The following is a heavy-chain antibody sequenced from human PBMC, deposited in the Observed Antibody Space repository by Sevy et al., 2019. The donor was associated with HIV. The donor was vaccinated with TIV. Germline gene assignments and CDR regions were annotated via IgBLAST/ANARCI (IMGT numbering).Heavy chain of an antibody. Sequence: SETLSLTFTVSGGSISSYYWSWIRQPPGKGLEWIGYIYYSGSTNYNPSLKSRVTISVDTSKNQFSLKLSSVTAADTAVYYCATYYYGSGSYSYFDYWGQGTLVTVSS. CDR2: IYYSGST. V-gene: IGHV4-59*01. D-gene: IGHD3-10*01. CDR3: ATYYYGSGSYSYFDY. J-gene: IGHJ4*02. CDR1: GGSISSYY.